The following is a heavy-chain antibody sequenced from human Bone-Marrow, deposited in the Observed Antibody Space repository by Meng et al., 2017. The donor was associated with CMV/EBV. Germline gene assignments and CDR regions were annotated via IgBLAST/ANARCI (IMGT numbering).Heavy chain of an antibody. D-gene: IGHD3-3*01. CDR2: IRSKAYGGTT. CDR1: GFTFGDYA. CDR3: TRSTIFGVVILRYFDY. Sequence: GGSLRLSCTASGFTFGDYAMSWVRQAPGKGLEWVGFIRSKAYGGTTEYAASVKGRFTISRDDSKSIAYLQMNSLKTEDTAVYYCTRSTIFGVVILRYFDYWGQATLATSSS. V-gene: IGHV3-49*04. J-gene: IGHJ4*02.